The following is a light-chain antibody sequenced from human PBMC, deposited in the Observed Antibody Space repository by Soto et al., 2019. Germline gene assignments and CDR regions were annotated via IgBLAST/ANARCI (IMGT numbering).Light chain of an antibody. CDR1: QSVGKNY. CDR3: QQYADSPRT. Sequence: NVLTQSPGTLSLSPGESATLSCRASQSVGKNYLAWFQHKPGQAPRLLIWDASSRATGIPDRFSGSGSGTDFTLTVSRLEPEDFAVYYCQQYADSPRTFGEGTKVEIK. J-gene: IGKJ4*01. CDR2: DAS. V-gene: IGKV3-20*01.